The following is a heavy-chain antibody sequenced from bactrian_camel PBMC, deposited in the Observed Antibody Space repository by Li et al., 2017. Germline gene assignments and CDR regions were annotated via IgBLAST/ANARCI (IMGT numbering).Heavy chain of an antibody. CDR1: APIGSSCA. V-gene: IGHV3S53*01. CDR2: IDGDGST. J-gene: IGHJ6*01. Sequence: VQLVESGGGSVQAGGTLRLSCVASAPIGSSCAFWWYRQSPGKGREGVASIDGDGSTSYADSVKGRFTISKDNAKNTLNLQMNSLKPEDTAMYYCAADFGGSWYQWMAPCDFGYWGQGTQVTVS. D-gene: IGHD6*01. CDR3: AADFGGSWYQWMAPCDFGY.